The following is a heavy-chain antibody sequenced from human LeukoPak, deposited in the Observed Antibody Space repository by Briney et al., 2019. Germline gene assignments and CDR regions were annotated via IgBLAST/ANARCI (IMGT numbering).Heavy chain of an antibody. D-gene: IGHD2-21*02. Sequence: GRSLRLSCAASGFTFSSYGMHWVRQAPGKGVEWVAVIWYDGSNKYYADSVKGRFTISRDNSKNTLYLQMNSLRAEDTAVYYCAKDTTAYCGGDCQSPVDYWGQGTLVTVSS. CDR1: GFTFSSYG. V-gene: IGHV3-33*06. J-gene: IGHJ4*02. CDR3: AKDTTAYCGGDCQSPVDY. CDR2: IWYDGSNK.